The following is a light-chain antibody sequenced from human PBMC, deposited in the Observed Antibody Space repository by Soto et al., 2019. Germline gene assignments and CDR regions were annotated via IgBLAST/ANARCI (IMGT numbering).Light chain of an antibody. CDR3: QQYNNWWT. V-gene: IGKV3-15*01. CDR1: QSVSIN. J-gene: IGKJ1*01. CDR2: GAS. Sequence: EIVMTQSPATLSVSPGERATLSCRASQSVSINLAWYQQKRGQAPRLLIYGASTRATGVPARFSGSRSGTEFTLTINSLQSEDFAVYYCQQYNNWWTFGQGTKVDIK.